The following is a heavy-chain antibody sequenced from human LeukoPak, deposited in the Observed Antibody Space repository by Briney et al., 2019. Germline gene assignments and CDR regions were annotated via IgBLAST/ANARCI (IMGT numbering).Heavy chain of an antibody. Sequence: SETLSLTCTVVGGSITSDYWSWIRQPAGKGLERMGRIFTSGSAAYNPSLKSRVTISVDTSKNQFSLKLSSVTAADTAVYYCARLAATGLTLDYWGPGILVTVSS. J-gene: IGHJ4*02. CDR2: IFTSGSA. V-gene: IGHV4-4*07. CDR3: ARLAATGLTLDY. CDR1: GGSITSDY. D-gene: IGHD6-13*01.